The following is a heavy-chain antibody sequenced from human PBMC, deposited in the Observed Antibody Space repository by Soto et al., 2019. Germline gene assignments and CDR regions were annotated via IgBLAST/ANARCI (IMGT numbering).Heavy chain of an antibody. CDR3: ARTAFPYYYGSGSSYYYYGMDV. CDR1: RYSFTSYW. Sequence: PGESLKMSCNGSRYSFTSYWIGWVLQMPGKGLEWTGIIYPGDSDTRYSPSFQGQVTISADKSISTAYLQWSSLKASDTAMYYCARTAFPYYYGSGSSYYYYGMDVWGQGTTVTVSS. V-gene: IGHV5-51*01. D-gene: IGHD3-10*01. J-gene: IGHJ6*02. CDR2: IYPGDSDT.